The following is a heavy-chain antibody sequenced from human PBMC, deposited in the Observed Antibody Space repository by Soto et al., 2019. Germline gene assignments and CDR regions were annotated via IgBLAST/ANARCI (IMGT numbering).Heavy chain of an antibody. CDR3: AKDRTKTIVVDPMDV. CDR2: ISYDGSNK. CDR1: GFTFSSYG. Sequence: QVQLVESGGGVVQPGRSLRLSCAASGFTFSSYGMHWVRQAPGKGLEWVAVISYDGSNKYYADSVKGRFTISRDNSKNTLYLQMNSLRAEDTAVYYCAKDRTKTIVVDPMDVWGQGTKVTVSS. D-gene: IGHD2-2*01. V-gene: IGHV3-30*18. J-gene: IGHJ6*02.